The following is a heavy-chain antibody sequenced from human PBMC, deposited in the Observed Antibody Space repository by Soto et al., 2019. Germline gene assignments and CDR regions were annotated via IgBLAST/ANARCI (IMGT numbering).Heavy chain of an antibody. Sequence: SVKVSCKASGGTFSSYAISWVRQAPGQGLEWMGGIIPIFGTANYAQKFQGRVTITADKSTSTAYMELSSLRSEDTAVYYCARSAYYYESSGYPYYFDYWGQGTLVTVSS. V-gene: IGHV1-69*06. CDR2: IIPIFGTA. J-gene: IGHJ4*02. CDR3: ARSAYYYESSGYPYYFDY. D-gene: IGHD3-22*01. CDR1: GGTFSSYA.